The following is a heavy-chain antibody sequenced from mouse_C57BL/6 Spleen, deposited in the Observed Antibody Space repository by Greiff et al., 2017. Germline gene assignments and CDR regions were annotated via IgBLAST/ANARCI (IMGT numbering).Heavy chain of an antibody. V-gene: IGHV1-61*01. CDR2: IYPSDSET. Sequence: QVQLQQPGAELVRPGSSVKLSCKASGYTFTSYWMDWVKQRPGPGLEWIGNIYPSDSETHYNQKFKDKATLTVDKSSSTAYMQLSSLTSEDSAVXYCARRQLRSMDYWGQGTSVTVSS. CDR3: ARRQLRSMDY. CDR1: GYTFTSYW. J-gene: IGHJ4*01. D-gene: IGHD3-2*02.